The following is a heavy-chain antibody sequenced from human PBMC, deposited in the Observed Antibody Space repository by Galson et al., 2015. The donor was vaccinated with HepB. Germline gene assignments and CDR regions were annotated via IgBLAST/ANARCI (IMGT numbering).Heavy chain of an antibody. J-gene: IGHJ5*02. Sequence: SLRLSCAASGFTFSSYGMHWVRQAPGKGLEWVAVVSYDGSNKYYADSVKGRFTISRDNSKNTLYLQMNSLRAEDTAIYYCAKDGGGGNSYRPTWFDPGGQGTLVTVSS. V-gene: IGHV3-30*18. CDR1: GFTFSSYG. D-gene: IGHD3-16*01. CDR3: AKDGGGGNSYRPTWFDP. CDR2: VSYDGSNK.